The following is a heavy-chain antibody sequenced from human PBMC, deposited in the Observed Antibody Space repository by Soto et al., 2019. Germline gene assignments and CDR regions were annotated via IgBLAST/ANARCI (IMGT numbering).Heavy chain of an antibody. CDR2: ISGDNGNT. V-gene: IGHV1-18*04. Sequence: QVHLVQSGAEVKTPGASVRVSCKTSGYTYSSFAVSWVRQAPGRGLEWVGWISGDNGNTKYAKRIQDRVTLTTDTLTTTAYMELRSLKSDDTAVYYRARAPVVDINRDSLDMWGQGTMVTVAS. J-gene: IGHJ3*02. CDR1: GYTYSSFA. D-gene: IGHD2-15*01. CDR3: ARAPVVDINRDSLDM.